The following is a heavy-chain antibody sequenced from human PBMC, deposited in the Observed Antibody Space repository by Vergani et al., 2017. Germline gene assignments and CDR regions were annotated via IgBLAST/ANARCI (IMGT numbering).Heavy chain of an antibody. J-gene: IGHJ4*02. V-gene: IGHV4-31*03. CDR1: GGSISSGGYY. CDR2: IYYSGRT. CDR3: ARVRDIWVGELGGIDY. D-gene: IGHD3-10*01. Sequence: QVQLQESGPGLVKPSQTLSLTCTVSGGSISSGGYYWSWIRQHPGKGLGWIGYIYYSGRTYYDPSLKSRVTISVDTSKNQFSLKLSAVTAADTAVYYCARVRDIWVGELGGIDYWGQGTLVTVSS.